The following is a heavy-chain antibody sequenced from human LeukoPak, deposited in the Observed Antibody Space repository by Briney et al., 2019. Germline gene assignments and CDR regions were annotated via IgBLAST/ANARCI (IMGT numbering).Heavy chain of an antibody. CDR2: ISSSGSTI. V-gene: IGHV3-48*03. D-gene: IGHD5-18*01. J-gene: IGHJ4*02. Sequence: GGSLRLSCAASGFTFSSYWMSWVRQAPGKGLEWVSYISSSGSTIYYADSVKGRFTISRDNAKNSLYLQMNSLRAEDTAVYYCAGASRGYSYGYNYWGQGTLVTVSS. CDR1: GFTFSSYW. CDR3: AGASRGYSYGYNY.